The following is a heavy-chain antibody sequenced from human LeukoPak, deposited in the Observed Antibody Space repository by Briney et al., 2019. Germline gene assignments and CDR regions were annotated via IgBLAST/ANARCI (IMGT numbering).Heavy chain of an antibody. V-gene: IGHV3-21*01. CDR1: GFTFSSYD. CDR2: IISGRNYI. CDR3: ARGQLSTGGWFDP. D-gene: IGHD2-2*01. J-gene: IGHJ5*02. Sequence: GGSLRLSCAASGFTFSSYDMSWVRQAPGKGLEWGSSIISGRNYIYYPDSVKGRFTISRDNAKNSLFLQMNSLRAEDTAVYYCARGQLSTGGWFDPWGQGTLVTVSS.